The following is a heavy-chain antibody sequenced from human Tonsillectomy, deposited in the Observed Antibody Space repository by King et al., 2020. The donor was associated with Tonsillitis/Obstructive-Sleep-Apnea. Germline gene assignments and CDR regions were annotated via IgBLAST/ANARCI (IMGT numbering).Heavy chain of an antibody. CDR1: EFSLSTSGVG. CDR3: AHTEWQPPGYFDY. D-gene: IGHD3-3*01. CDR2: IYWDDDK. J-gene: IGHJ4*02. Sequence: ITLKESGPTLVKPTQTLTLTCTFSEFSLSTSGVGVGWIRQPPGKALEWLALIYWDDDKYYSPSLKSRLSITKDTSKNQVVLTMTNVDPVDTATYYCAHTEWQPPGYFDYWGQGTLGTVSS. V-gene: IGHV2-5*02.